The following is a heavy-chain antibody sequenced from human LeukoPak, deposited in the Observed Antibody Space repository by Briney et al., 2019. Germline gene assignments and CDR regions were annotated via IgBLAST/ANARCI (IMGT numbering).Heavy chain of an antibody. J-gene: IGHJ3*02. D-gene: IGHD3-22*01. Sequence: SETLSVTCTVSGGSISSSYWSWMRQPPGKGLEWIGYIYYTGSTNYNPSFKSRVTMSVDTSKSQFSLKLTSVTAADTAVYYCARGYYDSSGYSNTFDIWSQGTMVTVSS. V-gene: IGHV4-59*01. CDR1: GGSISSSY. CDR3: ARGYYDSSGYSNTFDI. CDR2: IYYTGST.